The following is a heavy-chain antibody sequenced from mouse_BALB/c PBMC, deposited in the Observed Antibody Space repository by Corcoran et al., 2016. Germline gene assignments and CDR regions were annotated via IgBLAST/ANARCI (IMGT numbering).Heavy chain of an antibody. Sequence: EVHLQQSGAELVKPGASVKLSCTASGFNVKATYMHWVKQRPEQCLVWIGRIDPANGNTKYDPKFQGKATITADTSSNTAYLQLSSLTSEDTAVYYCDNLDWYFDVWGAGTTVTVSS. CDR1: GFNVKATY. CDR3: DNLDWYFDV. V-gene: IGHV14-3*02. J-gene: IGHJ1*01. CDR2: IDPANGNT.